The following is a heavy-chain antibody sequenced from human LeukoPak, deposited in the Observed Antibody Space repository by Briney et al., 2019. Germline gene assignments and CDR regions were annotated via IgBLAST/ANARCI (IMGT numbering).Heavy chain of an antibody. CDR3: ARERHNEFDY. CDR1: GFTFSSYA. V-gene: IGHV3-30-3*01. Sequence: PGGSLRLSCAASGFTFSSYAMHWVRQAPGKGLEWVAVISYDGSNKYCADSVKGRFTISRDNSKNTLYLQMNSLRAEDTAVYYCARERHNEFDYWGQGTLVTVSS. J-gene: IGHJ4*02. CDR2: ISYDGSNK. D-gene: IGHD1-1*01.